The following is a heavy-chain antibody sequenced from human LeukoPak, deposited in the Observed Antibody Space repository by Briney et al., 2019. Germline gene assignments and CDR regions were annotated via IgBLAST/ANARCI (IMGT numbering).Heavy chain of an antibody. V-gene: IGHV4-59*12. Sequence: SETLSLTCTVSGGSISSYYWSWIRQPPGKGLEWIGYIYYSGSTNYNPSLKSRVTISVDTSKNQFSLKLSSVTAADTAVYYCARESPVFGVAANDYWGQGTLVTVSS. J-gene: IGHJ4*02. D-gene: IGHD3-3*01. CDR1: GGSISSYY. CDR2: IYYSGST. CDR3: ARESPVFGVAANDY.